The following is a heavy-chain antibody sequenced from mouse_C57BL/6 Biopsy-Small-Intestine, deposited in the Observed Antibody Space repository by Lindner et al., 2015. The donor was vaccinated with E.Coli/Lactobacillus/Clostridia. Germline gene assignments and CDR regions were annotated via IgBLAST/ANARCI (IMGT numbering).Heavy chain of an antibody. D-gene: IGHD2-4*01. CDR1: GFTFSDYG. Sequence: VQLQESGGGLVKPGGSLKLSCAASGFTFSDYGMHWVRQAPEKGLEWVAYIGSGSSTIYYADTVKGRFTISRDNAKNTLFLQMTSLRSEDTAMYYCARRDYDDSSFDYWGQGTTLTVSS. CDR2: IGSGSSTI. J-gene: IGHJ2*01. CDR3: ARRDYDDSSFDY. V-gene: IGHV5-17*01.